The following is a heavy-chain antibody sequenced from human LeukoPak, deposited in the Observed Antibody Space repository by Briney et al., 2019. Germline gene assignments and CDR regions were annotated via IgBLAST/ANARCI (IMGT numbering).Heavy chain of an antibody. CDR2: IIPIFGTA. CDR3: ARDQTMVRGYGMDA. J-gene: IGHJ6*02. CDR1: GGTFSSYA. V-gene: IGHV1-69*13. Sequence: GASVKVSCKASGGTFSSYAISWVRQAPGQGLEWMGGIIPIFGTANYAQKFQGRVTITADESTSTAYMELSSLRSEDTAVYYCARDQTMVRGYGMDAWGQGTTVTVSS. D-gene: IGHD3-10*01.